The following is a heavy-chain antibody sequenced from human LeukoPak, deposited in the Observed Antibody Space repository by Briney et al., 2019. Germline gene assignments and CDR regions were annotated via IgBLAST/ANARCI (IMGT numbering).Heavy chain of an antibody. CDR3: AKGLRFLEWSRLKEIADAFDI. D-gene: IGHD3-3*01. CDR2: ILYDGSNK. V-gene: IGHV3-30-3*01. CDR1: GFTFSHYT. J-gene: IGHJ3*02. Sequence: QSGGSLRLSCVASGFTFSHYTMHWVRQAPGKGLEWVAVILYDGSNKYYADSVKGRFTISRDNSKNTLYLQMNSLRAEDTAVYYCAKGLRFLEWSRLKEIADAFDIWGQGTMVTVSS.